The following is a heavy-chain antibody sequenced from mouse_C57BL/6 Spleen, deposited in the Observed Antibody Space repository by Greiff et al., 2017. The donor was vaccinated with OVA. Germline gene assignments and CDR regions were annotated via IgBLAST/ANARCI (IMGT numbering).Heavy chain of an antibody. Sequence: EVKLVESGGGLVQPKGSLKLSCAASGFSFNTYAMNWVRQAPGKGLEWVARIRSKSNNYATYYADSVKDRFTISRDDSESMLYLQMNNLKTEDTAMYYCVVDGYSPYYFDYWGQGTTLTVSS. D-gene: IGHD2-3*01. CDR3: VVDGYSPYYFDY. J-gene: IGHJ2*01. CDR2: IRSKSNNYAT. CDR1: GFSFNTYA. V-gene: IGHV10-1*01.